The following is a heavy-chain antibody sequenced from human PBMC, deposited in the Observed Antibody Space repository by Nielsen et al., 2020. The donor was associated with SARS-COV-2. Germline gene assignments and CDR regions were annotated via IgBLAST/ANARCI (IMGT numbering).Heavy chain of an antibody. Sequence: VRQAPGKGLEWVSSISSSSSYIYYADSVKGRLTISRDNAKNSLYLQMNSLRAEDTAVYYCARDGCSGGSCDYYYYGMDVWGQGTTVTVSS. V-gene: IGHV3-21*01. CDR2: ISSSSSYI. J-gene: IGHJ6*02. D-gene: IGHD2-15*01. CDR3: ARDGCSGGSCDYYYYGMDV.